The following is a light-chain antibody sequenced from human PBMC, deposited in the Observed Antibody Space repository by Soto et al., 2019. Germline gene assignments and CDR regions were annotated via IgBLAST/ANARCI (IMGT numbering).Light chain of an antibody. J-gene: IGLJ2*01. Sequence: NFMLTQPHSVSESPGKTLSISCTRSSGSIANNYVQWYQQRPGSAPTTVIYENNQRLSGVPDRFSVSTDGSSNAASLTISGLQTEDDADYYCQSYDSDVVVFGGGTQLTVL. CDR2: ENN. V-gene: IGLV6-57*04. CDR1: SGSIANNY. CDR3: QSYDSDVVV.